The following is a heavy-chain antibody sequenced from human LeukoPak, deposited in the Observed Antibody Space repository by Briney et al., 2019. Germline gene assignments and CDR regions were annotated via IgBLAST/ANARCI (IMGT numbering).Heavy chain of an antibody. CDR2: INPNSGGT. Sequence: ASVKVSCKASGYTFTGYYMHWVRQAPGQGLEWMGWINPNSGGTNYAQKVQGWVTMTRDTSISTAYMELSGLRSDDTAVYYCARSTHSSSWDERGNWFDPWGQGTLVTVSS. J-gene: IGHJ5*02. D-gene: IGHD6-13*01. V-gene: IGHV1-2*04. CDR1: GYTFTGYY. CDR3: ARSTHSSSWDERGNWFDP.